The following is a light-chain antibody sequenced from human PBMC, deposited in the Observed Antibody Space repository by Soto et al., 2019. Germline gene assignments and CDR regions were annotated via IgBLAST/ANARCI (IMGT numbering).Light chain of an antibody. V-gene: IGKV3D-20*02. CDR1: QSLSSGY. Sequence: EIVLTQSPGTLSLSPGERATRSCRASQSLSSGYLAWYQQRPGQAPRLLIYGASSRATGIPDRFSGSGSGTDFTLTISSLEPEDFAVYYCQQRSNWPRTFGQGTKVDIK. J-gene: IGKJ1*01. CDR2: GAS. CDR3: QQRSNWPRT.